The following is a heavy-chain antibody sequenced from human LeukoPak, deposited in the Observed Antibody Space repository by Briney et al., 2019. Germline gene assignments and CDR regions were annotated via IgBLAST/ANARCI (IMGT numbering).Heavy chain of an antibody. Sequence: PSQTLSLTCTVSGGSISSGAYYWSWIRQHPGKGLEWIGYIYYSGNTYYNPSLKSRVTISVDTSKNQFSLKLSSVTAADTAVYYCARAIWSYMDVWGKGTTVTVSS. CDR1: GGSISSGAYY. CDR2: IYYSGNT. V-gene: IGHV4-31*03. D-gene: IGHD1-1*01. CDR3: ARAIWSYMDV. J-gene: IGHJ6*03.